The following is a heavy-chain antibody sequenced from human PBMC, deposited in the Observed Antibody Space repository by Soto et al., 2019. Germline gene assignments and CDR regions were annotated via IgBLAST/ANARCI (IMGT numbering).Heavy chain of an antibody. J-gene: IGHJ6*02. D-gene: IGHD3-10*01. CDR1: GYSFTSYW. Sequence: ESLKISCKGSGYSFTSYWIGWVRQMPGKGLEWMGIIYPGDSDTRYSPSFQGQVTISADKSISTAYLQWSSLKASDTAMYYCARAYGSGSPGGIWSYYYGMDVWGQGTTVTVSS. CDR2: IYPGDSDT. V-gene: IGHV5-51*01. CDR3: ARAYGSGSPGGIWSYYYGMDV.